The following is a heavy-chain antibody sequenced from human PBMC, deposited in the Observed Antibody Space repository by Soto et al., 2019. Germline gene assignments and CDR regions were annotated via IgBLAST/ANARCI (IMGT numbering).Heavy chain of an antibody. J-gene: IGHJ4*02. CDR2: IWYDGRNK. Sequence: QVKLVESGGGVVQPGRSLRLSCAASGFTFSNYGMHWVRQAPGKGLEWVAIIWYDGRNKYYADSVKGRFTISRDNSKNTLYLQVDRLRAEDTAVYYCARNDYGPDDYWGQGTLVTVSS. CDR1: GFTFSNYG. CDR3: ARNDYGPDDY. V-gene: IGHV3-33*01. D-gene: IGHD3-10*01.